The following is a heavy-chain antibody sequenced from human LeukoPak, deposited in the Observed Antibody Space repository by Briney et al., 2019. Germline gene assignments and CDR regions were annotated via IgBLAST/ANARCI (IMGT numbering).Heavy chain of an antibody. CDR2: IYYSGST. V-gene: IGHV4-59*01. D-gene: IGHD3-10*01. Sequence: SETLSLTCAASGGSIRSYYWSWIRQPPGKGLEWIGYIYYSGSTNYNPSLKSRVTISVDTSKNQFSLKLSSVTAADTAVYYCARVEEGYGSGRRENYYYYYMDVWGKGTTVTISS. CDR1: GGSIRSYY. J-gene: IGHJ6*03. CDR3: ARVEEGYGSGRRENYYYYYMDV.